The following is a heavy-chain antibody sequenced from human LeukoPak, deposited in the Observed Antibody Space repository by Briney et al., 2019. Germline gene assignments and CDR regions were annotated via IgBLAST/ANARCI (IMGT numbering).Heavy chain of an antibody. CDR1: GFTFSSYA. V-gene: IGHV3-30*04. Sequence: GGSLRLSCAASGFTFSSYAMHWVRQAPGKGLEWVAVISYDGSNKYYGDSVKGRFTISRDNSKNTLYLQMNSLRAEDTAVYYCARDVSIVVVTASGDYWGQGTLVTVPS. J-gene: IGHJ4*02. CDR3: ARDVSIVVVTASGDY. D-gene: IGHD2-21*02. CDR2: ISYDGSNK.